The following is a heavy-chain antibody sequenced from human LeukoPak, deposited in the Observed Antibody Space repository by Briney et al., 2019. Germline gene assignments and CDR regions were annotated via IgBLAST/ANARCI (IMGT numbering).Heavy chain of an antibody. CDR1: GFTFSSYG. V-gene: IGHV3-30*18. CDR2: ISYDGSNK. J-gene: IGHJ4*02. D-gene: IGHD3-10*01. CDR3: AKTSVGGSGSYRYDLDY. Sequence: GGSLRLSCAASGFTFSSYGMHWVRQAPGKGLEWVAVISYDGSNKYYADSVKGRFTISRDNSKNTLYLQMNSLRAEDTAVYYCAKTSVGGSGSYRYDLDYWGQGTLVTVSS.